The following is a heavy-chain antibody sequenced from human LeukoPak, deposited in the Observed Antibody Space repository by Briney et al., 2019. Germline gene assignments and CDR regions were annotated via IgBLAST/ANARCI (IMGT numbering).Heavy chain of an antibody. J-gene: IGHJ5*02. CDR1: GYTFNSYD. D-gene: IGHD3-9*01. CDR2: MNPNSGNT. Sequence: GASVKVSCKASGYTFNSYDINWVRQATGQGLEWMGWMNPNSGNTGYAQKFQGRVTMTRNTAISTAYMELNSLRSEDTAVYYCARQRLTTAGWFDPWGQGTLVTVSS. CDR3: ARQRLTTAGWFDP. V-gene: IGHV1-8*01.